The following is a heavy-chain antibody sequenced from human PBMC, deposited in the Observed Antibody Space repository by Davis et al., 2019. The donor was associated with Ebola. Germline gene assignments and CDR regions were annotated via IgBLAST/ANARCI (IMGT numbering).Heavy chain of an antibody. CDR3: AKHTMTVVVIDNFDY. J-gene: IGHJ4*02. CDR2: ITGSGRNT. CDR1: GFTFSNYA. Sequence: GESLKISCGASGFTFSNYAMSWVRQTPEKGLEWVAAITGSGRNTYYADSVKGRFTISRDTSKDTVYLQMNSLRAEDTAVYYCAKHTMTVVVIDNFDYWGQGTPVTVSS. V-gene: IGHV3-23*01. D-gene: IGHD3-22*01.